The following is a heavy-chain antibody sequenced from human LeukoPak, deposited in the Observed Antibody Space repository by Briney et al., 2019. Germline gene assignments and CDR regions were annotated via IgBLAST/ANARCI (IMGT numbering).Heavy chain of an antibody. Sequence: ETLSLTCAVSGYSISSGYYWGWIRQPPGKGLEWVGRIKSKTDGGTTDYAAPVKGRFTISRDDSKNTLYLQMNSLKTEDTAVYYCTTGHDYGDQAPDYWGQGTLVTVSS. D-gene: IGHD4-17*01. CDR2: IKSKTDGGTT. V-gene: IGHV3-15*01. J-gene: IGHJ4*02. CDR3: TTGHDYGDQAPDY. CDR1: GYSISSGY.